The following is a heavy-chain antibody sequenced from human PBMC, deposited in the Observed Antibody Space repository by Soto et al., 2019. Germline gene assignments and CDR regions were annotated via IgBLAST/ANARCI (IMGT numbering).Heavy chain of an antibody. D-gene: IGHD2-21*01. CDR2: IKGKSVGGTT. Sequence: EVQLVESGGGLAKPGGSLTLSCAASGFSFSNVWMSWVRQAPGKGLEWVGQIKGKSVGGTTDYTAPVQDRFTISRDDSKDTLYLHMNSLKTEDTAVYYCTTYSTQTCCDGRPCSSGQTPLHDSWGQGILVTVSS. CDR1: GFSFSNVW. CDR3: TTYSTQTCCDGRPCSSGQTPLHDS. V-gene: IGHV3-15*01. J-gene: IGHJ4*02.